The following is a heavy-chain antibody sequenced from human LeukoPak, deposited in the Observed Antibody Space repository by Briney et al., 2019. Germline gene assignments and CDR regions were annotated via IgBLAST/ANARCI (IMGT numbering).Heavy chain of an antibody. CDR1: GYTFTGYY. J-gene: IGHJ4*02. CDR3: ARDSYDSSGRDDY. V-gene: IGHV1-18*04. CDR2: ISAYNGNT. D-gene: IGHD3-22*01. Sequence: ASVKVSCKASGYTFTGYYMHWVRQAPGQGLEWMGWISAYNGNTNYAQKLQGRVTMTTDTSTSTAYMELSRLRSDDTAVYYCARDSYDSSGRDDYWGQGTLVTVSS.